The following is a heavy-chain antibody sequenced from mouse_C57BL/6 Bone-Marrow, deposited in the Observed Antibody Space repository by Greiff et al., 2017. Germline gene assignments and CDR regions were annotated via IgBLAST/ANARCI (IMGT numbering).Heavy chain of an antibody. J-gene: IGHJ2*01. D-gene: IGHD1-1*01. CDR3: ARRGYYYGSSYDYFDY. V-gene: IGHV1-55*01. CDR1: GYSFTSYW. Sequence: QVQLQQPGAELVKPGASVKMSCKASGYSFTSYWITWVKQRPGQGLEWIGDIYPGSGSTNYNERFKSKATLTVDTSSSTAYMQLSSLTSEDSAVYDWARRGYYYGSSYDYFDYWGQGTTLTVSS. CDR2: IYPGSGST.